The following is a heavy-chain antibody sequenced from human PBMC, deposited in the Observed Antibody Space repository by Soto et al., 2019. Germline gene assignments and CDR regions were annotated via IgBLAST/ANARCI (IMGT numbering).Heavy chain of an antibody. CDR1: GGSITSPNW. D-gene: IGHD3-10*01. J-gene: IGHJ4*02. CDR3: ATGNVYYYGSGGLWDQ. Sequence: QVRLQESGPGLVNPSGTLSLTCVVSGGSITSPNWWTWVRQPPGRGLEWIAEMHHSGSTNYSPSLKSRVVMSIDKSKNQVSLKLNSVTGADTAVYYCATGNVYYYGSGGLWDQWGRGALVTVSS. V-gene: IGHV4-4*02. CDR2: MHHSGST.